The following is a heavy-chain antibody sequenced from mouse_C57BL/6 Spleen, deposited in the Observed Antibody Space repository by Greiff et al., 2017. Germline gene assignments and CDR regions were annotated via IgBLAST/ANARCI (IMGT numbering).Heavy chain of an antibody. D-gene: IGHD1-1*01. V-gene: IGHV1-4*01. CDR3: ARGDYGGFDY. Sequence: VQLQQSGAELARPGASVKMSCKASGYTFTSYTMHWVKQRPGQGLEWIGYINPSSGYTKYNQKFKDKATLTADKSSSTAYMQLSSLTSEDSAVYYCARGDYGGFDYWGQGTTLTVSS. J-gene: IGHJ2*01. CDR2: INPSSGYT. CDR1: GYTFTSYT.